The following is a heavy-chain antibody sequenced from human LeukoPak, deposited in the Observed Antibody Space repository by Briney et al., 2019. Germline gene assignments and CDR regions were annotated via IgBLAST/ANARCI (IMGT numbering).Heavy chain of an antibody. CDR1: GYTFTSYY. D-gene: IGHD3-16*02. CDR3: ARGSDYVWGSYRTFDY. Sequence: ASVKVSCKASGYTFTSYYMHWVRQAPGQGLESMGIINPSGGSTTYAQKFQGRVTMTRDTSTSTVYMELSSLRSEDTAVYYCARGSDYVWGSYRTFDYWGQGTLVTVSS. CDR2: INPSGGST. J-gene: IGHJ4*02. V-gene: IGHV1-46*01.